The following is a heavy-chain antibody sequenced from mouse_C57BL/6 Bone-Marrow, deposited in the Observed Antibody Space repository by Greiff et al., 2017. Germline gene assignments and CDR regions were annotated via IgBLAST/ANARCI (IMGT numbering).Heavy chain of an antibody. D-gene: IGHD1-1*02. CDR1: GYTFTDYY. CDR3: ARWGWCVPGAMDY. CDR2: INPNNGGT. V-gene: IGHV1-26*01. J-gene: IGHJ4*01. Sequence: VQLQQSGPELVKPGASVKISCKASGYTFTDYYMNWVKQSHGKSLEWIGDINPNNGGTSYNQKFKGKATLTVDKSSSTAYMELRSLTSEDSAVYYCARWGWCVPGAMDYWGQGTSVNVSS.